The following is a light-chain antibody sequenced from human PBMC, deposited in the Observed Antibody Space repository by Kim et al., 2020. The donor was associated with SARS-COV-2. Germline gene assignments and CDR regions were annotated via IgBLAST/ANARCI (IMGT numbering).Light chain of an antibody. Sequence: GQSITSSCSGTRGDIGNSNGVSWYQQHSGDAPRLIIYDDRDRPSGVSARFSGSKSANMASLTISGLRSEDEADYYCCSTSNTLDYVFGSGTKVTVL. J-gene: IGLJ1*01. CDR3: CSTSNTLDYV. V-gene: IGLV2-14*03. CDR1: RGDIGNSNG. CDR2: DDR.